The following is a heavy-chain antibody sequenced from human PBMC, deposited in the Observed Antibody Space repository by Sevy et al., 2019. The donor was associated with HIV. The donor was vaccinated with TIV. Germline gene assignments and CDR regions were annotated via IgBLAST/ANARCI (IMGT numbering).Heavy chain of an antibody. CDR1: GYTFTGYY. CDR3: ARDLGFRLRENWFDP. Sequence: ASVKVSCKASGYTFTGYYMHWVRQAPGQGLEWMGWINPNSGGTNYAQKFQGRVTMTRDTSISTAYMELGRLRSDDTAVYYCARDLGFRLRENWFDPWGQGTLVTVSS. CDR2: INPNSGGT. V-gene: IGHV1-2*02. J-gene: IGHJ5*02. D-gene: IGHD5-12*01.